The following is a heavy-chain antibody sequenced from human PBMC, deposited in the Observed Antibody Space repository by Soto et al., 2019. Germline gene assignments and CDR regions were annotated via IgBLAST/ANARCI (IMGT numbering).Heavy chain of an antibody. D-gene: IGHD6-25*01. CDR2: ISNRGTYT. CDR3: ARAAGSLLYNFDF. J-gene: IGHJ4*02. V-gene: IGHV3-11*06. Sequence: QVQLVESGGGLVKPGGSLTLACTASSFTLKDYYMTWIRQAPGKGLEWISYISNRGTYTHYADSVKGRFTISRDNAKNSVNLQLSSQSAEDTALYYCARAAGSLLYNFDFWGQGTQVTVSS. CDR1: SFTLKDYY.